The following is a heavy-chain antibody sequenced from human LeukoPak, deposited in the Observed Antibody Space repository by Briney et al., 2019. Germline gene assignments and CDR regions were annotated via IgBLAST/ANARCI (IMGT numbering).Heavy chain of an antibody. CDR3: ARAGLGEFDY. Sequence: GGSLRLSCAASGFTFSSYEMNWVRQAPGKGLEWVSYISSSGSTIYCADSVKGRFTISRDNAKNSLYLQMNSLRAEDTAVYYCARAGLGEFDYWGQGTLVTVSS. CDR1: GFTFSSYE. CDR2: ISSSGSTI. D-gene: IGHD3-10*01. V-gene: IGHV3-48*03. J-gene: IGHJ4*02.